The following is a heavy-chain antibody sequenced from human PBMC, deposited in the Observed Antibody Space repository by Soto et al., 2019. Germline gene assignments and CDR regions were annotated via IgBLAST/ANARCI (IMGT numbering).Heavy chain of an antibody. J-gene: IGHJ6*02. CDR1: GGSISSYY. CDR2: IYYSGST. V-gene: IGHV4-59*01. CDR3: ARGGTTGTTWYYYGMDV. D-gene: IGHD4-17*01. Sequence: QVQLQESGPGLVKPSETLSLTCTVSGGSISSYYWSWSRQPPGKGLEWIGYIYYSGSTNSNPSLKSRVTISVDTSKNPFSLKLSSVTAADTAVYYCARGGTTGTTWYYYGMDVWGQGTTGTVSS.